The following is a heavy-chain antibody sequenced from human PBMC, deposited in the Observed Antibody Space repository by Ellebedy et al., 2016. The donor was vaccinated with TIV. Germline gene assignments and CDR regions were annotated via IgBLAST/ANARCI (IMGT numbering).Heavy chain of an antibody. J-gene: IGHJ6*03. CDR1: GFTVSSNY. Sequence: GGSLRLSXAAPGFTVSSNYMSWVRQAPGKGLEWVSVIYSGGSTFYADSVKGRFTISRDNSKNTLYLQMNSLRAEDTAVYYCATRDYDLWSGVSYYYYMDVWGKGTTVTVSS. CDR2: IYSGGST. V-gene: IGHV3-53*01. CDR3: ATRDYDLWSGVSYYYYMDV. D-gene: IGHD3-3*01.